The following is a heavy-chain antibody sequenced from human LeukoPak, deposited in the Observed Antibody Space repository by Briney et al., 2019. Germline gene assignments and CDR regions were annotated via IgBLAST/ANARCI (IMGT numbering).Heavy chain of an antibody. CDR1: GGSISSSSYY. D-gene: IGHD5-18*01. CDR3: AVEGSGYSYGYIDY. Sequence: SETLSLTCTVSGGSISSSSYYWGWIRQPLGKGLEWIGSIYYSGSTYYNPSLKSRVTISVDTSKNQFSLKLSSVTAADTAVYYCAVEGSGYSYGYIDYWGQGTLVTVSS. J-gene: IGHJ4*02. CDR2: IYYSGST. V-gene: IGHV4-39*01.